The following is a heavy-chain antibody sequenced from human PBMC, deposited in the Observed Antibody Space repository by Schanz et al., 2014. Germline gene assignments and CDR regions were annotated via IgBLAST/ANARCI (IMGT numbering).Heavy chain of an antibody. CDR3: AKGKDSPYYFDD. D-gene: IGHD2-15*01. CDR1: GFTFRSYP. Sequence: EAQLLESGGNLVQPGGSLRVSCAGSGFTFRSYPMTWVRQAPGKGLEWVAGISGAGGSTYYVDSVKGRFTISRDNSRNTMYLQMTGLRAEDAAIYYCAKGKDSPYYFDDWGQGTLVTVSS. V-gene: IGHV3-23*01. J-gene: IGHJ4*02. CDR2: ISGAGGST.